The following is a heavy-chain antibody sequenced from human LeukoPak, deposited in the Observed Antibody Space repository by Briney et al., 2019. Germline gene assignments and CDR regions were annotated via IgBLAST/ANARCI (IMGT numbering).Heavy chain of an antibody. D-gene: IGHD5-18*01. CDR2: FDPEDGET. J-gene: IGHJ1*01. Sequence: AXXKVSCKVSGYTLTELSMHWVRQAPGKGLEWMGGFDPEDGETIYAQKFQGRVTMTEDTSTDTAYMELSSLRSEDTAVYYCATPIGAMVMGEYFQHWGQGTLVTVSS. V-gene: IGHV1-24*01. CDR1: GYTLTELS. CDR3: ATPIGAMVMGEYFQH.